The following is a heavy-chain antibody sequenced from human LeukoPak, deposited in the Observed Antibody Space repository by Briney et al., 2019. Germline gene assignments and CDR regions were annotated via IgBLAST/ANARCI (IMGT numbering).Heavy chain of an antibody. CDR1: SDSFRSNNW. D-gene: IGHD4/OR15-4a*01. J-gene: IGHJ6*04. CDR3: VRVPFAFYGMEV. CDR2: IYHSGST. Sequence: SETLSLTCAVSSDSFRSNNWWSWVRQPPGKGLEWIGEIYHSGSTNYNPSLKSRVTISADTSKNQLSLKLSSVTAADTAVYYCVRVPFAFYGMEVWGKGTTASVSS. V-gene: IGHV4-4*02.